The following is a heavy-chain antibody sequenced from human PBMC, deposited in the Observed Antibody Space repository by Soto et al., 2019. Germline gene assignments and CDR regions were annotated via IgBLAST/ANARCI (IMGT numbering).Heavy chain of an antibody. J-gene: IGHJ4*02. Sequence: PSETLSLTCAVSAGSISSGGYSWSWIRQPPGKGLQWIGYIYHSGSTYYNPSLKSRVTISVDRSKNQFSLKLSSVTAAHTAVYYCARVSDRWGQGPLATVSS. V-gene: IGHV4-30-2*01. CDR1: AGSISSGGYS. CDR3: ARVSDR. CDR2: IYHSGST.